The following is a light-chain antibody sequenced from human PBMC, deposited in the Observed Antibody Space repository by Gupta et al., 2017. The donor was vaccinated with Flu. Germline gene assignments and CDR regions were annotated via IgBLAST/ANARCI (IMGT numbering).Light chain of an antibody. J-gene: IGKJ1*01. Sequence: EVVLTQSPVTLSVSPGDRATLSCKSGQSVANNLAWYQQRPGQAPRLLIYSASTRATDIPARFSGSGSGTEFTLAISSLQSEDSAVYYCQQYNDWPRTFGQGTKVEIE. V-gene: IGKV3-15*01. CDR2: SAS. CDR3: QQYNDWPRT. CDR1: QSVANN.